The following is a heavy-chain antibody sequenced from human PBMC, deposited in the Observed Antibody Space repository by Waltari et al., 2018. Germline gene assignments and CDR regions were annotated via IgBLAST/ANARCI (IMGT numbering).Heavy chain of an antibody. V-gene: IGHV4-59*01. D-gene: IGHD4-17*01. CDR3: AFSTVTTHYFDY. CDR2: IYYSGST. CDR1: GGSISSYY. Sequence: QVQLQESGPGLVKPSETLSLTCTVSGGSISSYYWSWIRQPPGKGLEWIGYIYYSGSTNYNPSLKSRVTISVDTSKNQFSLKLSSVTAADTAVYYCAFSTVTTHYFDYWGQGTLVTV. J-gene: IGHJ4*02.